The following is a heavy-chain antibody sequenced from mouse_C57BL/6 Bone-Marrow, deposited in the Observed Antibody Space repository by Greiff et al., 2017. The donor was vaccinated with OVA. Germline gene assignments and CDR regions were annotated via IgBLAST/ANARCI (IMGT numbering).Heavy chain of an antibody. CDR1: GYTFTDYN. J-gene: IGHJ2*01. Sequence: EVQLQQPGPELVKPGASVKMSCKASGYTFTDYNMHWVKQSHGKSLEWIGYINPNNGGTSYNQKFKGKATLTVNKSSSTAYMELRSLTSEDSAVYYCARICYDSYFDYWGQGTTLTVSS. CDR2: INPNNGGT. CDR3: ARICYDSYFDY. D-gene: IGHD2-4*01. V-gene: IGHV1-22*01.